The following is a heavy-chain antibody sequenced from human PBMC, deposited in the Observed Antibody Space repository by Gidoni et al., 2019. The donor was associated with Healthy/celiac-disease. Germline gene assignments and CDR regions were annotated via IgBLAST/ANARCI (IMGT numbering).Heavy chain of an antibody. CDR1: GFSLSTSGVG. V-gene: IGHV2-5*02. CDR3: AHRRERQWAMYFDY. CDR2: IYWDDDK. J-gene: IGHJ4*02. D-gene: IGHD6-19*01. Sequence: QITLRDAGPTLFKPTQTLTLTCTSSGFSLSTSGVGVGWNRQPPGQALQWLALIYWDDDKRYSPSLKSRLTITKDTSKNQVVLTMTNMDPVDTATYYCAHRRERQWAMYFDYWGQGTLVTVSS.